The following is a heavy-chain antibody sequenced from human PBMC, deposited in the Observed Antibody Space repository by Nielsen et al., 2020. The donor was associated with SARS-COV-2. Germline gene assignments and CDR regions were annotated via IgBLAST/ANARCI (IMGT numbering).Heavy chain of an antibody. CDR3: STDLAY. V-gene: IGHV3-15*01. J-gene: IGHJ4*02. CDR1: GFTFGRYA. Sequence: GESLKISCEVSGFTFGRYAMTWVRQAPGKGLDWAGRIRGKTDGGTTDYAAPVEGRFTISRDDSKNTLYLQMNSLKTEDTAVYYCSTDLAYWGLGTLVTVSS. CDR2: IRGKTDGGTT.